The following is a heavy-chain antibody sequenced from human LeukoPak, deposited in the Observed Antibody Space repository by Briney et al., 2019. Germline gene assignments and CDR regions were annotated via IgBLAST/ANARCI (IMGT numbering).Heavy chain of an antibody. Sequence: ASVKVSCKVFGYTLTELSMHWVRQAPGKGLEWMGGFDPEDGETIYAQKFQGRVTMTEDTSTDTAYMELSSLRSEDTAVYYCATPGSYCSSTSCYTSFDYWGQGTLVTLSS. J-gene: IGHJ4*02. V-gene: IGHV1-24*01. CDR2: FDPEDGET. CDR3: ATPGSYCSSTSCYTSFDY. D-gene: IGHD2-2*02. CDR1: GYTLTELS.